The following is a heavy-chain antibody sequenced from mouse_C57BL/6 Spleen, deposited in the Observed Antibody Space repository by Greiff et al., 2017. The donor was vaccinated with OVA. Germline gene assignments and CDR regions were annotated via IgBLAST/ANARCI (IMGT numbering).Heavy chain of an antibody. Sequence: EVQRVESGPGLVKPSQSLSLTCSVTGYSITSGYYWNWIRQFPGNKLEWMGYISYDGSNNYNPSLKNRISITRDTSQNQFFLKLNDVTTEDTATYYCEREGYGNYEAYWGQGTLVTVSA. V-gene: IGHV3-6*01. CDR1: GYSITSGYY. D-gene: IGHD2-10*02. J-gene: IGHJ3*01. CDR3: EREGYGNYEAY. CDR2: ISYDGSN.